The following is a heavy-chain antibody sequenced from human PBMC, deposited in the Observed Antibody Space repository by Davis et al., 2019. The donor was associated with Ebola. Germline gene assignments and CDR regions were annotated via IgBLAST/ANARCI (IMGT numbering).Heavy chain of an antibody. CDR2: IKSRSDGGTR. J-gene: IGHJ4*02. CDR3: ATGRESVTLIRGVITALYYFDH. V-gene: IGHV3-15*01. Sequence: GESLKISCVASGFTFNNAWMSWVRQAPGKGLEWLGRIKSRSDGGTRDYAAPMKGRFTISRDDSKNTLYLQMNSLRVEDTAVYYCATGRESVTLIRGVITALYYFDHWGQGALVTVSS. D-gene: IGHD3-10*01. CDR1: GFTFNNAW.